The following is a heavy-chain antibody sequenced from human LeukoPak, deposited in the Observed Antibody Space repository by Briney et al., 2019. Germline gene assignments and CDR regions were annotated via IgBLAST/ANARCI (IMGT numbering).Heavy chain of an antibody. D-gene: IGHD3-16*01. CDR3: ARTHYGDFDY. V-gene: IGHV4-39*07. Sequence: MTSETLSLTCTVSGGSISSSSYYWGWIRQPPGKGLEWIGSIYYSGSTYYNPSLKSRVTISVDTSKNQFSLKLSSVTAADTAVYYCARTHYGDFDYWGQGTLVTVSS. CDR2: IYYSGST. CDR1: GGSISSSSYY. J-gene: IGHJ4*02.